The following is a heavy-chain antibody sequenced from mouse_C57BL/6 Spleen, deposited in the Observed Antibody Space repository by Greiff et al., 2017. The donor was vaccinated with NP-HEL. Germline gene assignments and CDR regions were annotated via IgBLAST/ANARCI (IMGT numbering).Heavy chain of an antibody. J-gene: IGHJ1*03. CDR1: GYTFTDYE. D-gene: IGHD1-1*01. CDR2: IDPETGGT. CDR3: TRSGYGSSYWYFDV. Sequence: VKLMESGAELVRPGASVTLSCKASGYTFTDYEMHWVKQTPVHGLEWIGAIDPETGGTAYNQKFKGKAILTADKSSSTAYMELRSLTSEDSAVYYCTRSGYGSSYWYFDVWGTGTTVTVSS. V-gene: IGHV1-15*01.